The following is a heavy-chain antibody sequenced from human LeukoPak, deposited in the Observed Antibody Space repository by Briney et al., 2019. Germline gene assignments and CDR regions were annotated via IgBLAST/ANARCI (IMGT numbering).Heavy chain of an antibody. J-gene: IGHJ4*02. CDR3: AKYRGAVAARPNDY. D-gene: IGHD6-6*01. CDR1: GFTFSSYA. V-gene: IGHV3-23*01. Sequence: PGGSLRLSCAASGFTFSSYAMSWVRQAPGKGLEWVSAISGSGGSTYYADSVKGRFTISRDNSKNTLYLQMDSLRAEDTAVYYCAKYRGAVAARPNDYWGQGTLVTVSS. CDR2: ISGSGGST.